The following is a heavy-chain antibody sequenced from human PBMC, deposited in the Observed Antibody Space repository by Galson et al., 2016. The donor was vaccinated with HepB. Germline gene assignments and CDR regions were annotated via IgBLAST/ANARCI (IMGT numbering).Heavy chain of an antibody. CDR2: ISHSGRT. CDR3: VKDPRGGWNRFFDL. D-gene: IGHD1-1*01. CDR1: GGSIIITQW. Sequence: SETLSLTCTVSGGSIIITQWWSWVRQSPGKGLEWIGEISHSGRTSYNPSLQSRVTLSVDKSKNQFSLRLTSVTAADTAVYYCVKDPRGGWNRFFDLWGPGTLVTVSS. J-gene: IGHJ2*01. V-gene: IGHV4-4*02.